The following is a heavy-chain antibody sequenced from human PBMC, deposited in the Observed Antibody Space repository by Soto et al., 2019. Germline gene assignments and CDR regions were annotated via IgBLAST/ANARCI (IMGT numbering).Heavy chain of an antibody. CDR3: ARTYYYDSSGPTGVYGMDV. Sequence: ASVKVSCKASGGTFSSYAISWVRQAPGQGLEWMGGIIPIFGTANYAQKFQGRVTITADESTSTAYMELSSLRSEDTAVYYCARTYYYDSSGPTGVYGMDVWGQGTTVTVSS. V-gene: IGHV1-69*13. J-gene: IGHJ6*02. D-gene: IGHD3-22*01. CDR2: IIPIFGTA. CDR1: GGTFSSYA.